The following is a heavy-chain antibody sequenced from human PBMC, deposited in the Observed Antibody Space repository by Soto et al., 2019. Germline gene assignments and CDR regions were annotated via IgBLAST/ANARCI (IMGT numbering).Heavy chain of an antibody. Sequence: SVQVPCKAAGYTIRYRYLHWGRLAPGKALEWMGWITPFNGNTNYAQKFRDRVNITRDRSMSTAYMELSSLRSEDTAMYYCASPGQYSYGSELGYWGQGTLVNVS. CDR1: GYTIRYRY. D-gene: IGHD5-18*01. V-gene: IGHV1-45*02. J-gene: IGHJ4*02. CDR3: ASPGQYSYGSELGY. CDR2: ITPFNGNT.